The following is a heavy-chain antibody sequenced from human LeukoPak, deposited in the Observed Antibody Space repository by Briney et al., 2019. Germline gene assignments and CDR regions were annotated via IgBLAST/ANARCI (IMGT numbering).Heavy chain of an antibody. V-gene: IGHV1-3*01. CDR1: GYTFTSYA. Sequence: ASVKVSCKASGYTFTSYAMHWVRQAPGQRLEWMGWINAGNGNTKYPQKFQGRVTITRDTSASTAYMELSSLRSEDTAVYYCARDRVRGVMGGYFDYWGQGTLVTVSS. J-gene: IGHJ4*02. D-gene: IGHD3-10*01. CDR2: INAGNGNT. CDR3: ARDRVRGVMGGYFDY.